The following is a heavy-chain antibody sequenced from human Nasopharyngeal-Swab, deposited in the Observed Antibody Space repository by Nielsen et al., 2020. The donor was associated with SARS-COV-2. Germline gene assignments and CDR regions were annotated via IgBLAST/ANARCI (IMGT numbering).Heavy chain of an antibody. D-gene: IGHD1-14*01. CDR3: ARDGVLPGLYFDS. V-gene: IGHV3-7*01. Sequence: VRQAPGKGLEWVASINQGASEKYYVDFVKGRFAISRDNAKNSLYLQMNTLRAEDTAVYYCARDGVLPGLYFDSWGQGTLVTVSS. CDR2: INQGASEK. J-gene: IGHJ4*02.